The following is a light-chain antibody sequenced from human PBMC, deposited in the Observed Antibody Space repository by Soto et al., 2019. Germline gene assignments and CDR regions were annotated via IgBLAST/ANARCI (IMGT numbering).Light chain of an antibody. CDR2: EGS. Sequence: QSALTQPASVSGSPGQSTTISCTGTSSDVGSYNLVSWYQQHPGKAPKLMIYEGSKRPSGVSNRFSGSKSGNTASLTISGLQAEDEADYYCCSYAGSSVFGTGTKLTVL. J-gene: IGLJ1*01. CDR3: CSYAGSSV. CDR1: SSDVGSYNL. V-gene: IGLV2-23*01.